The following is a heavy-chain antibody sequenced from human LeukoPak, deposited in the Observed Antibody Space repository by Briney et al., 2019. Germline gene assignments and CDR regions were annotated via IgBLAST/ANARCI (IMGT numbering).Heavy chain of an antibody. CDR2: IGYDGGNK. D-gene: IGHD3-10*01. J-gene: IGHJ4*02. V-gene: IGHV3-30*02. CDR3: AKDLYNYYGSGSSFNF. CDR1: GCTFSFYG. Sequence: GGSLRLSCAASGCTFSFYGMHWVRQAPGKGLEWAAFIGYDGGNKYYADSVKGRFTISRDNSKNTLYLQMNSLRAEDTAVYYCAKDLYNYYGSGSSFNFWGQGTLVTVSS.